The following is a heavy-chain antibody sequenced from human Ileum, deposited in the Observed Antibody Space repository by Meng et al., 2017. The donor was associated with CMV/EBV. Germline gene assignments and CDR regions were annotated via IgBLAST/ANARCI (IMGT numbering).Heavy chain of an antibody. CDR3: VRDLPGPDY. J-gene: IGHJ4*02. Sequence: GGSLRLSCAASGFSLTHYWMHWVRQAPGTGLVWVSRLDTDGTTTNYADFVMGRFTISRDNTKNSLYLQMNSLRAADTAVYYCVRDLPGPDYWGQGTLVTVSS. CDR1: GFSLTHYW. V-gene: IGHV3-74*01. CDR2: LDTDGTTT.